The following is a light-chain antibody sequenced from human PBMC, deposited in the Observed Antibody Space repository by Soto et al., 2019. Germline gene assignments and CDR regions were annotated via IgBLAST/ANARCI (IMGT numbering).Light chain of an antibody. V-gene: IGLV2-14*01. CDR1: SSDVGGYNF. Sequence: QSALTQPASVSGSPGQSITISCTGSSSDVGGYNFVSWYQQHPGKAPKLMIYEVSKRPSGVSNRFSGSKSGNTASLTISGLRAEDEADYYCTSYSTSNSYVFGAGTKLTVL. J-gene: IGLJ1*01. CDR3: TSYSTSNSYV. CDR2: EVS.